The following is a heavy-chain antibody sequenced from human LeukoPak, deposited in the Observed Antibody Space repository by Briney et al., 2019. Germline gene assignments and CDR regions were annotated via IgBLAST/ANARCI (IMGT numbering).Heavy chain of an antibody. CDR2: IKQDGSEK. CDR3: ARDSAGNDY. J-gene: IGHJ4*02. CDR1: GFTLSTYW. Sequence: PGGSLRLSCVASGFTLSTYWMSWVRQAPGKGLEWVANIKQDGSEKYYVDSVKGRFTISRDNAKNSLYLQMNSLRAEDTAMYYCARDSAGNDYWGQGTLVTVSS. D-gene: IGHD6-13*01. V-gene: IGHV3-7*01.